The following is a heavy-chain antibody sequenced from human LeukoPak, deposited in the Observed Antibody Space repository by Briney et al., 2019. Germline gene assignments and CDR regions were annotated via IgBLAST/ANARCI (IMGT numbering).Heavy chain of an antibody. CDR1: GFTLSSYA. CDR3: AKEGAGGYSLHIDY. V-gene: IGHV3-23*01. Sequence: GGSLRLSCAASGFTLSSYAMSWVRHAPGKGLEWVSAISGCGGSTYYADSVEGLFTISRENTKNTLYLQINSLRAEDTAVYYCAKEGAGGYSLHIDYWGQGTLVSVSS. D-gene: IGHD5-18*01. CDR2: ISGCGGST. J-gene: IGHJ4*02.